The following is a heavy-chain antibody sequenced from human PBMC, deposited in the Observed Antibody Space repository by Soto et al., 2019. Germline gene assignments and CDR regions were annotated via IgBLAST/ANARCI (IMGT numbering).Heavy chain of an antibody. CDR3: SKELWDIVVVVAATPVDAFDI. CDR2: ISYDGSNK. V-gene: IGHV3-30*18. D-gene: IGHD2-15*01. CDR1: GFTFSSYG. J-gene: IGHJ3*02. Sequence: QVQLVESGGGVVQPGRSLRLSCAASGFTFSSYGMHWVRQAPGKGLEWVAVISYDGSNKYYADSVKGRFTISRDNSKNTLYLQMNSLRAEDTAVYYCSKELWDIVVVVAATPVDAFDIWGQGTMVTVSS.